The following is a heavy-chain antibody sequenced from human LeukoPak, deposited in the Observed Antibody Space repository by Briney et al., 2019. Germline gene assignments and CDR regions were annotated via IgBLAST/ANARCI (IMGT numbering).Heavy chain of an antibody. J-gene: IGHJ6*03. CDR3: ARGGFLTGYPQPYYYYYMDV. D-gene: IGHD3-9*01. CDR1: GYTLTELS. Sequence: GASVKVSCKVSGYTLTELSMHWVRQAPGKGLEWMGGFDPEDGETIYAQKFQGRVTMTEDTSTDTAYMELSSVTAADTAVYYCARGGFLTGYPQPYYYYYMDVWGKGTTVTISS. CDR2: FDPEDGET. V-gene: IGHV1-24*01.